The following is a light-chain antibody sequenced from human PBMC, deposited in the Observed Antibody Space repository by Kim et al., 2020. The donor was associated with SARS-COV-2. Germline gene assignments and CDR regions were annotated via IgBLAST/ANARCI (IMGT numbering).Light chain of an antibody. V-gene: IGKV3-20*01. CDR2: AAS. CDR3: QQYGGSSYT. Sequence: LSPGERATLSCRASQSVTSTYLAWYQQKPGQAPRLLIYAASSRATGIPDRFSGSGSGTDFTLTISRLEPEDFAVYYCQQYGGSSYTFGQGTKLEIK. J-gene: IGKJ2*01. CDR1: QSVTSTY.